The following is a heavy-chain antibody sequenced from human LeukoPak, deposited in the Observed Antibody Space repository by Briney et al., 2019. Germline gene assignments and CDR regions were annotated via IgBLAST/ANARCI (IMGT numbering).Heavy chain of an antibody. Sequence: GGSLRLSCAASGFTFNNYWLTWVRQAPGKGLEWVAKISQDGSEKYYVDSVKGRFTISRDSGKNSLYLQMNSLRVEDTAVYYCARALGSSGCDYWGQGTLVTVSS. V-gene: IGHV3-7*01. CDR1: GFTFNNYW. J-gene: IGHJ4*02. CDR3: ARALGSSGCDY. D-gene: IGHD3-22*01. CDR2: ISQDGSEK.